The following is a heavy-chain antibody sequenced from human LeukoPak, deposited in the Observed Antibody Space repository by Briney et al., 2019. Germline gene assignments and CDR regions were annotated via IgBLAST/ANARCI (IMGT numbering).Heavy chain of an antibody. J-gene: IGHJ3*02. CDR2: INSDGSST. V-gene: IGHV3-74*01. CDR3: ARAGKVLLWFGETLGGAFDI. D-gene: IGHD3-10*01. Sequence: GGSLRLSCAASGFTFSGYWMHWVRHAPGKGLVWVSRINSDGSSTRNADSVKGRFTISRDNAKNILYLQMNGLRAEDTAVYYCARAGKVLLWFGETLGGAFDIWGQGTMVTVSS. CDR1: GFTFSGYW.